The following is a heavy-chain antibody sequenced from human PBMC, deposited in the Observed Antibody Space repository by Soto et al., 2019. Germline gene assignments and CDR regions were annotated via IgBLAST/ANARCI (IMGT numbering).Heavy chain of an antibody. V-gene: IGHV3-48*03. D-gene: IGHD3-10*01. Sequence: GGSLRLSCAASGFTFSDYEMNWVRQTPGKGLEWVAYISSIGTTMYYADYLKGRFTISRDNAKNSLYLQMNSLRADDTAVYYCAREQPGSYYNVVDYWGQGTLVTVSS. CDR1: GFTFSDYE. CDR2: ISSIGTTM. J-gene: IGHJ4*02. CDR3: AREQPGSYYNVVDY.